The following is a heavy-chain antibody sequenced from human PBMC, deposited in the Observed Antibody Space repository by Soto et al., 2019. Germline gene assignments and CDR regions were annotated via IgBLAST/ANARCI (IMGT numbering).Heavy chain of an antibody. D-gene: IGHD2-2*01. CDR3: ARSQGSSTSLEIYYYYYYGMDV. J-gene: IGHJ6*02. CDR2: IIPIPGTA. CDR1: GRTFSSYA. V-gene: IGHV1-69*01. Sequence: QVQLVQSGAEVKKPGSSVKVSCTASGRTFSSYAISWVRQAPGQGLEWMGGIIPIPGTANYAEKFQGRVTITADESTSTAYMELSSLRPEDTAVYYCARSQGSSTSLEIYYYYYYGMDVWGQGTTVTVSS.